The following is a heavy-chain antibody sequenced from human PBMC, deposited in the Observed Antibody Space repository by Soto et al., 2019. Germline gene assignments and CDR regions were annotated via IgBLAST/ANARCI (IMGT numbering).Heavy chain of an antibody. CDR3: ARGLVFWSGYSTGGGE. J-gene: IGHJ4*02. D-gene: IGHD3-3*01. CDR1: GYTFTSYD. CDR2: MNPNSGNT. Sequence: ASVKVSCKASGYTFTSYDINWVRQATGQGLEWMGWMNPNSGNTGYAQKFQGRVTMTRNTSISTAYMELSSLRSEDTAVYYCARGLVFWSGYSTGGGEWGQGTLVTVSS. V-gene: IGHV1-8*02.